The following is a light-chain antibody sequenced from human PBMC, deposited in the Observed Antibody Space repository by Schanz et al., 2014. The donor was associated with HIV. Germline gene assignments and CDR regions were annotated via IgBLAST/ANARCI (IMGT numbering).Light chain of an antibody. Sequence: TQSPGTLSLSPGERATLSCRASQSVGSWLAWYQQKPGKAPKLMISKASSLESGVPSRFSGSGSGTDFTLTISSLQPEDVATYYCQKYNSALWTFGQGTKVEIK. V-gene: IGKV1-5*03. CDR3: QKYNSALWT. J-gene: IGKJ1*01. CDR1: QSVGSW. CDR2: KAS.